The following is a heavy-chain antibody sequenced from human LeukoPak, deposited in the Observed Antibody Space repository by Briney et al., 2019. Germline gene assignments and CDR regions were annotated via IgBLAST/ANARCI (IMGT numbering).Heavy chain of an antibody. D-gene: IGHD6-13*01. CDR2: IYHSGST. V-gene: IGHV4-38-2*02. J-gene: IGHJ3*02. Sequence: PSQTLSLTCTVSGYSISSAYYWGWIRQPPGKGLEGIWSIYHSGSTYYNPSLNSRVTISVDTSKNQFSLKLSSVTAADTAVYYCARDIAAAAFDAFDIWGQGTMVTVSS. CDR3: ARDIAAAAFDAFDI. CDR1: GYSISSAYY.